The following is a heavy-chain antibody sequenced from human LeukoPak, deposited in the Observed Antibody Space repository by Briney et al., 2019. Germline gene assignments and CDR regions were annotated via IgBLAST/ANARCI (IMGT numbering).Heavy chain of an antibody. CDR3: TRHWESELREGGYYYYGMDV. D-gene: IGHD1-26*01. V-gene: IGHV3-73*01. CDR2: IRSKANSYAT. CDR1: GFTFSGSA. J-gene: IGHJ6*01. Sequence: PGGSLRLSCAASGFTFSGSAMHWVRQASGQGLEWVGRIRSKANSYATAYAATVKGRFTISRDDSKNTAYLQMNSLKTEDTAVYYCTRHWESELREGGYYYYGMDVXXXXTXVXVSS.